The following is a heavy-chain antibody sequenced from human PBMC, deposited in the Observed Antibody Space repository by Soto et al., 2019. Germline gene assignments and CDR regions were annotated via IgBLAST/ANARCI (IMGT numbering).Heavy chain of an antibody. D-gene: IGHD4-17*01. CDR3: ARRLSAATVVTCYFDY. J-gene: IGHJ4*02. Sequence: QVHLQESGPGLVKPSQTLSLTCTVSGDSISSSDYYWSWIRQPPGKGLEWIGYIYSSGNTYYNPPLKSRLTISIDTSKNQFSLKQNSVTAADTALYFCARRLSAATVVTCYFDYWGQGTLVTVSS. V-gene: IGHV4-31*03. CDR1: GDSISSSDYY. CDR2: IYSSGNT.